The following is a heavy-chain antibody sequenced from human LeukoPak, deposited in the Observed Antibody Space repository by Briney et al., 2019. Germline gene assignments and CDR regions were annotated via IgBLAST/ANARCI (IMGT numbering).Heavy chain of an antibody. Sequence: GGSLRLSCAASGFTFSSYAMSWVCQAPGKRLEWVSAISGSGGSTYYADSVKGRFTISRDNSKNTLYLQMNSLRAKDTAVYYCAKAYYDILTGYYSWGQGTMVTVSS. CDR1: GFTFSSYA. CDR2: ISGSGGST. D-gene: IGHD3-9*01. CDR3: AKAYYDILTGYYS. V-gene: IGHV3-23*01. J-gene: IGHJ3*01.